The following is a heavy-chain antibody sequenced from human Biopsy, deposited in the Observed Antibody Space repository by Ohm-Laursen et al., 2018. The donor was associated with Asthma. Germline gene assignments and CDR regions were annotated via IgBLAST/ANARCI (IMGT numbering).Heavy chain of an antibody. CDR1: GFVFSQSG. D-gene: IGHD3-22*01. V-gene: IGHV3-30*03. Sequence: LRLSCAASGFVFSQSGMHWVRQAPGKGLEWVALISSDGHNKYYKDSVKGRFTISRDNSRNRLYLQINRLTVEDSAVYFCARQSGQDYGDSSGFDIWGQGTKVAVSS. CDR2: ISSDGHNK. CDR3: ARQSGQDYGDSSGFDI. J-gene: IGHJ3*02.